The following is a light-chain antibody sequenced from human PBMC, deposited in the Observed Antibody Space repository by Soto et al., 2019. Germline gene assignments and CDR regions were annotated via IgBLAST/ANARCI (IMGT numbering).Light chain of an antibody. V-gene: IGLV2-14*03. Sequence: QSALTQPASVSGSPGQSITISCTGTSSDVGGFNYVSWYQQHPGKAPKLMIYDVTNRPSGVSYRFSGSKSGNTASLTISGLQAEDEADYYCNSYTSSSTYVFGTGNKVTV. J-gene: IGLJ1*01. CDR3: NSYTSSSTYV. CDR1: SSDVGGFNY. CDR2: DVT.